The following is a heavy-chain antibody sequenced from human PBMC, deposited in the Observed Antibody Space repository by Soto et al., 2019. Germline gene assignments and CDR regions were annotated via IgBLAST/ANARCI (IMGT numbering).Heavy chain of an antibody. V-gene: IGHV3-23*01. CDR1: GFTVTSNG. J-gene: IGHJ4*02. CDR2: ISPNGQGI. CDR3: AKDRQYPRDYFHY. Sequence: EVKLLESGGGLVQPGGSLRLSCGVSGFTVTSNGVSWVRQAPGKGLEWVSAISPNGQGIWYADSVKGRFTISRDISRNTVFLQMDIRRAEDTAVYYCAKDRQYPRDYFHYWGQVPLDKVSS. D-gene: IGHD4-4*01.